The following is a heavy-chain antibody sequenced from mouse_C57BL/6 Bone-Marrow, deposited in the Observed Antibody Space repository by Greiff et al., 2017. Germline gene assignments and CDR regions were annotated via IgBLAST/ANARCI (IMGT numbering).Heavy chain of an antibody. Sequence: SGAELVRPGASVKLSCTASGFNIKDDYIHWVKQRPEQGLEWIGWIDPEIGATEYASKFQGKATITSDPSSNTAYLQLSSLTSEDTAVYYCSSFDGNYFDFWGQGTPLTVAS. J-gene: IGHJ2*01. CDR3: SSFDGNYFDF. V-gene: IGHV14-4*01. CDR1: GFNIKDDY. D-gene: IGHD2-3*01. CDR2: IDPEIGAT.